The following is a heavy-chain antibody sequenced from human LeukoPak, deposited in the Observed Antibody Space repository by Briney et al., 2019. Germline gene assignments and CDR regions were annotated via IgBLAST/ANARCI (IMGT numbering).Heavy chain of an antibody. Sequence: RGSLRLSCAASGFTFDDYAMHWVRQAPGKGLEWVSLISWNGGSTYYADSVKGRFTISRDNSKNSLYLQMNSLRAEDTALYYCAKDMAAYYYASGNIDYWGQGTLVTVSP. CDR3: AKDMAAYYYASGNIDY. D-gene: IGHD3-10*01. CDR2: ISWNGGST. V-gene: IGHV3-43D*03. J-gene: IGHJ4*02. CDR1: GFTFDDYA.